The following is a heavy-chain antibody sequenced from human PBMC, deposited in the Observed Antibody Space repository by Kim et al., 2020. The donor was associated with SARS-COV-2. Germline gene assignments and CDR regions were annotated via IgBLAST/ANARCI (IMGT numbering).Heavy chain of an antibody. D-gene: IGHD6-6*01. CDR3: AKSLYSSSINDY. J-gene: IGHJ4*02. Sequence: TSYAGSAKGRFTISRDNSKNTAYLQMNSLKIEATAVYYCAKSLYSSSINDYWGQGTLVTVSS. V-gene: IGHV3-73*01. CDR2: T.